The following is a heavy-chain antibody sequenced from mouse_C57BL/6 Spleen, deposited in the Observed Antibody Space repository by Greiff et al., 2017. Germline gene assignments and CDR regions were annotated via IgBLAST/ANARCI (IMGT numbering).Heavy chain of an antibody. J-gene: IGHJ4*01. CDR1: GFNIKDYY. D-gene: IGHD1-1*01. V-gene: IGHV14-2*01. CDR3: ASDYYGSSYDAMDY. Sequence: EVHLVESGAELVKPGASVKLSCTASGFNIKDYYMHWVKQRTEQGLEWIGRIDPEDGETKYAPKFQGKATITADTSSNTAYLQLSSLTSEDTAVYYCASDYYGSSYDAMDYWGQGTSVTVSS. CDR2: IDPEDGET.